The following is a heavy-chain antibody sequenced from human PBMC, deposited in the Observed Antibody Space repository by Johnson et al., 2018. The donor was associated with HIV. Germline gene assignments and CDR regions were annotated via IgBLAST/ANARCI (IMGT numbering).Heavy chain of an antibody. CDR1: RFTFSSYA. Sequence: QVQLVESGGSVVRRGGSPRLSCAASRFTFSSYAMHWVRPAPGKGLAWVAVVSDHGRPTYFADPVQGRFTISRDNSKNTLYLQMNNLRPEDTALYYCAKEGSSSPWAFDIWGQGTMVTVSS. J-gene: IGHJ3*02. CDR2: VSDHGRPT. CDR3: AKEGSSSPWAFDI. V-gene: IGHV3-30*04. D-gene: IGHD2-15*01.